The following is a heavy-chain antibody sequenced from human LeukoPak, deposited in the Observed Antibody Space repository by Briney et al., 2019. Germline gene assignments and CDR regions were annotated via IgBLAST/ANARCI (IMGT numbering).Heavy chain of an antibody. CDR3: ARVLGRYGMDV. CDR1: GGSFSGYY. V-gene: IGHV4-34*01. J-gene: IGHJ6*02. D-gene: IGHD3-16*01. CDR2: INHSGST. Sequence: PSETLSLTCAVYGGSFSGYYWSWIRQPPGKGLEWIGEINHSGSTNYNPSLKSRVTTSVDTSKNQFSLKLSSVTAADTAVYYCARVLGRYGMDVWGQGTTVTISS.